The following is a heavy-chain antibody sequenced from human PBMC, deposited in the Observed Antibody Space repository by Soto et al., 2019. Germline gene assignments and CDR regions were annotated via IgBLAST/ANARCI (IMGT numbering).Heavy chain of an antibody. CDR3: AREVGANRFDY. J-gene: IGHJ4*02. D-gene: IGHD1-26*01. Sequence: PSETLSLTCAVSGCSISSSNWWSWVRHPPGKGLEWIGEIYHSGSTNYNPSLKSRVTISVNNSKNQFSLKLSSVTAADTAVYYCAREVGANRFDYWGQGTLVTVAS. CDR1: GCSISSSNW. V-gene: IGHV4-4*02. CDR2: IYHSGST.